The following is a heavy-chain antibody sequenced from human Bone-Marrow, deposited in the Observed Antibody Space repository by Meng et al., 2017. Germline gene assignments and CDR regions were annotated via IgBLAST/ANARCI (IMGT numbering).Heavy chain of an antibody. CDR2: IWYDGSNK. CDR1: GFTFSSYG. V-gene: IGHV3-33*01. D-gene: IGHD3-10*01. CDR3: ARGLWFGELRQSQDRIDY. Sequence: LSLTCAASGFTFSSYGMHWVRQAPGKGLEWVAVIWYDGSNKYYADSVKGRFTISRDNSKNTLYLQMNSLRAEDTAVYYCARGLWFGELRQSQDRIDYWGQGTLVTVSS. J-gene: IGHJ4*02.